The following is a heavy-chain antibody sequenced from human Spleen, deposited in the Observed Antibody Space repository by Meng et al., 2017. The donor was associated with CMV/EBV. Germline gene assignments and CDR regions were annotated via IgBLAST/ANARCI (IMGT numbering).Heavy chain of an antibody. CDR1: GYTFTGYY. V-gene: IGHV1-2*02. CDR3: ARDLWSSSGSDY. CDR2: INPNSGGT. J-gene: IGHJ4*03. Sequence: QVERVESCVAVTTATASVKVACQRSGYTFTGYYLHRVRQSPGQVLEWMGWINPNSGGTTYAQKFQGRVTMTRDTSISTAYMELSRLRSDDTAVYYCARDLWSSSGSDYWGQGTTVTVSS. D-gene: IGHD6-6*01.